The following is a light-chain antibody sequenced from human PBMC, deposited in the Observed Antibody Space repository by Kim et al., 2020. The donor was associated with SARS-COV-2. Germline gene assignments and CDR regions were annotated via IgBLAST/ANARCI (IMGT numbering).Light chain of an antibody. CDR2: QDS. CDR1: KLGAKY. Sequence: SVSPGQTASITCSGDKLGAKYACWYQQKPGQSPVLVIYQDSKRPSGIPERFSGSNSGNTATLTISGTQAMDEADYYCQAWDSSTRVFGGGTQLTVL. CDR3: QAWDSSTRV. V-gene: IGLV3-1*01. J-gene: IGLJ2*01.